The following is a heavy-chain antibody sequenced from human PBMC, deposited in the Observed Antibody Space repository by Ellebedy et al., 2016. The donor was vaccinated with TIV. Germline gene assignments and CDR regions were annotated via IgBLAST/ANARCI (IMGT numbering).Heavy chain of an antibody. V-gene: IGHV5-51*01. CDR1: GYTFTTHW. J-gene: IGHJ4*02. Sequence: GESLKISCTGSGYTFTTHWIAWVRQMPGKGLEWMGIINPADSDTSYSPSFQGQVTLSVDKSITTAYLQWSSLKASDNAIYYCARQGVYYFETSGYFDNWGQGTLVIVSS. CDR2: INPADSDT. CDR3: ARQGVYYFETSGYFDN. D-gene: IGHD3-22*01.